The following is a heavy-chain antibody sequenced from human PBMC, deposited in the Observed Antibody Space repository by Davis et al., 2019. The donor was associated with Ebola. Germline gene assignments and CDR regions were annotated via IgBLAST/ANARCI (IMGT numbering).Heavy chain of an antibody. CDR3: ARLLAYYYDISGYHSFYYFGD. V-gene: IGHV4-39*01. J-gene: IGHJ4*02. D-gene: IGHD3-22*01. CDR2: IYYSGST. CDR1: GGSISSSSYY. Sequence: MPSETLSPTCTVPGGSISSSSYYWGWIRQPPGKGLEWIGSIYYSGSTYYNPSFKSRVTISVDTSKNQFSLKLSSVTAANTAVYYCARLLAYYYDISGYHSFYYFGDWGQGTLVTVSS.